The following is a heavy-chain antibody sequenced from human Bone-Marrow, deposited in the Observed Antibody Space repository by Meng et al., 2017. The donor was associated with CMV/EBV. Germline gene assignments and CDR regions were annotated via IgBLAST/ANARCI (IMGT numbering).Heavy chain of an antibody. CDR2: INPNSGGT. V-gene: IGHV1-2*02. D-gene: IGHD3-16*01. CDR1: GYTFTSYD. Sequence: ASVKVSCKASGYTFTSYDINWVRQATGQGLEWMGWINPNSGGTNYAQKFQGRVTMTRDTSISTAYMELSRLRSDDTAVYYCASLGNWFDPWGQGTLITVSS. J-gene: IGHJ5*02. CDR3: ASLGNWFDP.